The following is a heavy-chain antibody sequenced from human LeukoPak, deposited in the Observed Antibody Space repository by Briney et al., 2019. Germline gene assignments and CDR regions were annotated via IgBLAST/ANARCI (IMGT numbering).Heavy chain of an antibody. CDR1: GYTFTGYY. CDR2: INPNSGGT. V-gene: IGHV1-2*02. CDR3: AVKERGYSYETDY. J-gene: IGHJ4*02. Sequence: GASVKVSCKASGYTFTGYYMHWVRQAPGQGLEWMGWINPNSGGTNYAQKFQGRVTMTRDTSISTAYMELSRLRSDDTAVYYCAVKERGYSYETDYWGQGTLATVSS. D-gene: IGHD5-18*01.